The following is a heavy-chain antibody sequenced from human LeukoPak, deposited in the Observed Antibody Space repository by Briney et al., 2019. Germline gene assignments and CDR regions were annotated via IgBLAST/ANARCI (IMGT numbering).Heavy chain of an antibody. CDR3: AKPQWQVEY. D-gene: IGHD6-19*01. V-gene: IGHV3-23*01. CDR2: ISGSGDNT. CDR1: GFTFSSYT. J-gene: IGHJ4*02. Sequence: GGSLRLPCAASGFTFSSYTMSWVRQAPGKGLQWVSAISGSGDNTYYTDSVKGRFTISRDNSKSTLYLQMNSLRAEDTAVYYCAKPQWQVEYWGRGTLVTVSS.